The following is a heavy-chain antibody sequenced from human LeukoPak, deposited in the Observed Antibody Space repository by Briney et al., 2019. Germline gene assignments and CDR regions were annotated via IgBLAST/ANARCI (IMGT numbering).Heavy chain of an antibody. CDR1: GGSFSGYY. Sequence: PSETLSLTCAVYGGSFSGYYWSWIRHPPGTGLEWIGEINHSGSTNYNPSLQSRVTISVDTSKNQFSLKLSSVTAADTAVYYCARGRRDSSGYYELSYYYMDVWGKGTTVTVSS. CDR2: INHSGST. V-gene: IGHV4-34*01. D-gene: IGHD3-22*01. J-gene: IGHJ6*03. CDR3: ARGRRDSSGYYELSYYYMDV.